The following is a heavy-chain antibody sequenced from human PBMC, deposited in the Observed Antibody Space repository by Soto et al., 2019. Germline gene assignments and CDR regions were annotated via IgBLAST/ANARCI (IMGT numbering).Heavy chain of an antibody. CDR2: LSGNSDIV. Sequence: RLSCVTSGFFFDNYAMHWVRQAPGKGPEWVSGLSGNSDIVAYADSVKGRFTISRDNAKKSLFLQMNNLRPEDTAVYYCASIDYGGNAEDYWGQGTLVTVSS. V-gene: IGHV3-9*01. J-gene: IGHJ4*02. CDR1: GFFFDNYA. CDR3: ASIDYGGNAEDY. D-gene: IGHD4-17*01.